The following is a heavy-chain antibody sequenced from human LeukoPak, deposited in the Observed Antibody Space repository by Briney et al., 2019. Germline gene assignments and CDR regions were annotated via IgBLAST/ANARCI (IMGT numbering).Heavy chain of an antibody. CDR2: ISGSGGST. Sequence: SGGSLRLSCAASGFTFSSYAMSWVRQAPGKGLEWVSAISGSGGSTYYADSVKGRLTISRDNSKNTLYLQMNSLRAEDTAVYYCAIVGGYSGYLKYWGQGTLVTVSP. CDR1: GFTFSSYA. J-gene: IGHJ4*02. V-gene: IGHV3-23*01. CDR3: AIVGGYSGYLKY. D-gene: IGHD5-12*01.